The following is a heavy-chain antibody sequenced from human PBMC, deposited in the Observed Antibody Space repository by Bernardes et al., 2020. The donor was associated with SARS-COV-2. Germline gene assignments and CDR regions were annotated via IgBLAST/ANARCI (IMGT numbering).Heavy chain of an antibody. Sequence: GGSLRLSCAASGFVFPNFAMSWVRQAPGKGLEWVSSLSHSGGNTYYRDSVEGRFTISRDNSKNTVYLQMNSLRAEDTAVYFCAKLPCGGDCYWGKGGVKNDAFDVWGPGTMVTVSS. J-gene: IGHJ3*01. V-gene: IGHV3-23*01. CDR1: GFVFPNFA. CDR3: AKLPCGGDCYWGKGGVKNDAFDV. CDR2: LSHSGGNT. D-gene: IGHD2-21*01.